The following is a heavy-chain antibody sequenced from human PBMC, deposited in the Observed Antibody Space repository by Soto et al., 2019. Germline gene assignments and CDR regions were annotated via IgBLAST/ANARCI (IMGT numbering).Heavy chain of an antibody. J-gene: IGHJ4*02. CDR3: ARLPDYGGNFVNNY. D-gene: IGHD4-17*01. CDR2: IIPMLGIA. CDR1: GGTFSSYA. Sequence: QVQLVQSGAEVKKPGSSVKVSCKASGGTFSSYAISWVQQAPGQGLEWMGGIIPMLGIANYAQMFQGRVTINADESTSTAYMELSGLRSEDTAVYYCARLPDYGGNFVNNYWGQGTLVTVSS. V-gene: IGHV1-69*12.